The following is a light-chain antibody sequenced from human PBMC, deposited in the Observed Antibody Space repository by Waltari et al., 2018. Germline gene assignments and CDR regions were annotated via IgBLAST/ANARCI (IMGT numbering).Light chain of an antibody. J-gene: IGLJ1*01. CDR1: RNDVGGYNF. CDR3: CSYAGSNYFYV. V-gene: IGLV2-8*01. Sequence: QSALTQPPSASGSPGQSVTISCAGTRNDVGGYNFVSWYQQHPGKAPKLMIFEVNQRPAGVPDRFSGAKSGNTASLTASGLQAEDEADYYCCSYAGSNYFYVFGTGTKVTVL. CDR2: EVN.